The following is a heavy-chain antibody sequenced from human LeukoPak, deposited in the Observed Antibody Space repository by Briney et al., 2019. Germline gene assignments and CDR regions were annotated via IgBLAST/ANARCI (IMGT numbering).Heavy chain of an antibody. CDR2: ISGNGGST. CDR1: GFTFSTYA. V-gene: IGHV3-64*01. Sequence: GGFLRLSCAASGFTFSTYAIHWVRQAPGKGLEYVSGISGNGGSTYYANSVKGRFTISRDNSKNTLYLQMGSLRVEDMAVYYCARQAAGVVYWGQGTLVTVSS. D-gene: IGHD6-13*01. CDR3: ARQAAGVVY. J-gene: IGHJ4*02.